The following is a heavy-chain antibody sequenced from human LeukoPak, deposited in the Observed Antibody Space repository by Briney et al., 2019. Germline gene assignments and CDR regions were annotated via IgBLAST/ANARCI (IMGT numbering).Heavy chain of an antibody. V-gene: IGHV4-59*01. D-gene: IGHD5-18*01. CDR3: ARGHSYGYGWFDP. CDR2: IYSSGST. Sequence: SETLSPTCTVSGGSISSYYWSWSRQPPGKGLEWIGYIYSSGSTNYNPSLKSRVTISVDTSKNQFSLKLSSVTAADTAVYYCARGHSYGYGWFDPWGQGTLVTVSS. CDR1: GGSISSYY. J-gene: IGHJ5*02.